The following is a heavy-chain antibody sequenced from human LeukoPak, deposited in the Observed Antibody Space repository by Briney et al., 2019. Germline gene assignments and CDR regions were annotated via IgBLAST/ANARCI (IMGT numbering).Heavy chain of an antibody. D-gene: IGHD1-26*01. CDR2: ISPSSGGT. J-gene: IGHJ3*02. CDR1: GYTFTSYG. V-gene: IGHV1-2*02. CDR3: ARAGIVGATTEDAFDI. Sequence: GASVKVSCKASGYTFTSYGISWVRQAPGQGLEWMGWISPSSGGTNYAQKFQGRVTMTRDTSISTAYMELSRLRSDDTAVYYCARAGIVGATTEDAFDIWGQGTMVTVSS.